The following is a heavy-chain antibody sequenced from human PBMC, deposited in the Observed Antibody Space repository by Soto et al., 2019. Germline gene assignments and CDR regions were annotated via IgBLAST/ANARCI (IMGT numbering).Heavy chain of an antibody. V-gene: IGHV1-46*01. CDR1: GYTFTSYY. D-gene: IGHD1-1*01. J-gene: IGHJ4*01. CDR3: ARSNDNDGILPDY. Sequence: ASVKVSCKASGYTFTSYYMHWVRQAPGQGLEWMGIINPNGGSTTYARKFQGRLTMTTDTATSTLYMELSSLRSEDTAVYSCARSNDNDGILPDYWGHGTLVTVSS. CDR2: INPNGGST.